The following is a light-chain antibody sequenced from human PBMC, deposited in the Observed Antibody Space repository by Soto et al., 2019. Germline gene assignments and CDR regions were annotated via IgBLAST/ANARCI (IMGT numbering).Light chain of an antibody. CDR2: LGS. J-gene: IGKJ1*01. CDR3: MQPLQSWT. Sequence: DIVMTQSPLSLPVTPGEPASISCRSSQSPLHSNGYNYLDWYLQKPGQSPQLLIYLGSNRASGVPDRFSGSGSGTDFTLKISRVEAEDVGVYYCMQPLQSWTFGQGTKVEIK. V-gene: IGKV2-28*01. CDR1: QSPLHSNGYNY.